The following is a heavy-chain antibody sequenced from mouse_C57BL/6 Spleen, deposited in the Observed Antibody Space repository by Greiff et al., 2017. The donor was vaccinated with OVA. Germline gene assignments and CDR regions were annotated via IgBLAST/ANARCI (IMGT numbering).Heavy chain of an antibody. CDR3: ARGGGRALDY. CDR1: GYSITSGYY. J-gene: IGHJ2*01. Sequence: EVQLQESGPGLVKPSQSLSLTCSVTGYSITSGYYWNWIRQFPGNKLEWMGYISYDGSNNYNPSLKNRISITRDTSKNQFFLKLNSVTTEDTATYYCARGGGRALDYWGQGTTLTVSS. V-gene: IGHV3-6*01. CDR2: ISYDGSN. D-gene: IGHD3-3*01.